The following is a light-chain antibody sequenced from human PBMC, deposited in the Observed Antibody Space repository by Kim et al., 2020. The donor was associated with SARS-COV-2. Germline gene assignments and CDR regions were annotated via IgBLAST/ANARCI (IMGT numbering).Light chain of an antibody. CDR2: QDS. Sequence: SYELTQPPSVSVSPGQTASITCSGDKLGDKYACWYQQKPGQSPVLVIYQDSKRPSGIPERFSGSNSGNTATLTISGTQAMDEADYNCQGWDSGTAHVVFGGGTQLTV. CDR3: QGWDSGTAHVV. V-gene: IGLV3-1*01. CDR1: KLGDKY. J-gene: IGLJ2*01.